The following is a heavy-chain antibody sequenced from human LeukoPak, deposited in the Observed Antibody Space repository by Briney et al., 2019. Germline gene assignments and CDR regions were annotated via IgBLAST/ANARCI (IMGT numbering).Heavy chain of an antibody. V-gene: IGHV4-4*02. J-gene: IGHJ6*03. CDR1: GGSISSHNW. D-gene: IGHD3-3*01. CDR2: IYHSGNT. CDR3: ARIAQEQYDFWSGYPNYYYYMDV. Sequence: SETLSLTCAVSGGSISSHNWWSWVRQPPGKGLEWIGEIYHSGNTNYNPSLKSRVIISVDKSKNQFSLKLSSVTAADTAVYYCARIAQEQYDFWSGYPNYYYYMDVWGKGTTVTVSS.